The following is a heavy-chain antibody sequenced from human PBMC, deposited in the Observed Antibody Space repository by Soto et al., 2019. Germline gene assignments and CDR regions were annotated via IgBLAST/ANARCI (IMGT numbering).Heavy chain of an antibody. J-gene: IGHJ6*03. D-gene: IGHD2-2*01. CDR2: IYPGDSDT. V-gene: IGHV5-51*01. CDR1: GYSFTSYW. Sequence: GESLKISCKGSGYSFTSYWIGWVRQMPGKGLEWMGIIYPGDSDTRYSPSFQGQVTISADKSISTAYLQWSSLKASDTAMYYCARLDLVTGDCSSTSCYVSGNYYYYYMDVWGKGTTVTVSS. CDR3: ARLDLVTGDCSSTSCYVSGNYYYYYMDV.